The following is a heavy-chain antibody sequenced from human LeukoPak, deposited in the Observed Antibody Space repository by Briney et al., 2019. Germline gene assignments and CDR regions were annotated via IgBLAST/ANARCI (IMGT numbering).Heavy chain of an antibody. CDR1: GGTFSSFA. Sequence: SVTVSCTASGGTFSSFAISWVRQAPGQGLEWMGGIIPIFGTANYAQKFQGRVTIVADESTSTAYMELSSLRSEDTAVYYCARGPLLIDYWGQGTLVTVSS. CDR3: ARGPLLIDY. CDR2: IIPIFGTA. V-gene: IGHV1-69*01. D-gene: IGHD3-10*01. J-gene: IGHJ4*02.